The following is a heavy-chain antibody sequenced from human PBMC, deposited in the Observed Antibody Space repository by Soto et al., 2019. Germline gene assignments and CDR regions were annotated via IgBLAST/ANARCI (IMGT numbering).Heavy chain of an antibody. CDR2: ISNDGSKK. CDR1: GFRFSDYG. V-gene: IGHV3-30*18. Sequence: QVHLVESGGGVVQPGRSLRLACAVSGFRFSDYGMHWVRQAPGKGLEWVAVISNDGSKKYYGDSVRGRFTISRDDSKSTVYVQMDSLKPEDTAVYYCAKTRRGYDMFFYGLDVWGQGTTVTVSS. D-gene: IGHD5-12*01. J-gene: IGHJ6*02. CDR3: AKTRRGYDMFFYGLDV.